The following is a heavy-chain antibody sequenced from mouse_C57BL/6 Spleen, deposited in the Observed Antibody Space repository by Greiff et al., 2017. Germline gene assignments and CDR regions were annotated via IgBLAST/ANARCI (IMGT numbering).Heavy chain of an antibody. CDR3: ARSVDLENYYSSSWYVDV. D-gene: IGHD1-1*01. CDR2: IHPNSGST. V-gene: IGHV1-64*01. CDR1: GYTFTSYW. Sequence: QVQLQQPGAELVKPGASVKLSCKASGYTFTSYWMHWVKQRPGQGLEWIGMIHPNSGSTNYNEKFKSKATLTVDKSSSTAYMQLSSLTSEDSAVYYCARSVDLENYYSSSWYVDVWGTGTTVTVSS. J-gene: IGHJ1*03.